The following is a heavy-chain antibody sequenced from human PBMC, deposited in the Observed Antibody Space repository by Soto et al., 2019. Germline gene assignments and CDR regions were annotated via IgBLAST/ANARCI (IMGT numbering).Heavy chain of an antibody. D-gene: IGHD2-15*01. CDR1: GGSISSGGYY. V-gene: IGHV4-31*03. J-gene: IGHJ4*02. Sequence: SETLSLTCTVSGGSISSGGYYWSWIRQHPGKGLEWIGYIYYSGSTYYNPSLKSRVTISVDTSKNQFSLKLSSVTAADTAVYYCARDRGSGVVAEGYFDYWGQGTLVTVSS. CDR2: IYYSGST. CDR3: ARDRGSGVVAEGYFDY.